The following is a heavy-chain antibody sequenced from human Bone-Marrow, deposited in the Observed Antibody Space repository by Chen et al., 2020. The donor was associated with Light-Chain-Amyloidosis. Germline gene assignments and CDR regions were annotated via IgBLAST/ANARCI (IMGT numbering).Heavy chain of an antibody. CDR2: ISYDGSNK. Sequence: QVQLVESGGGVVQPGRSLRLSCAASGFTFSSYGMHWVRQAPGKGLEWVAVISYDGSNKDYADSVKGRFTISRDNSKNTLYLQMNSLRAEDTAVYYCAKGTTFDYWGQGTLVTVSS. D-gene: IGHD2-2*01. CDR1: GFTFSSYG. V-gene: IGHV3-30*18. J-gene: IGHJ4*02. CDR3: AKGTTFDY.